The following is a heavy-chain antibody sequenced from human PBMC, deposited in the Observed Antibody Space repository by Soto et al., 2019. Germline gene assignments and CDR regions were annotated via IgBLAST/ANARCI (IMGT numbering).Heavy chain of an antibody. CDR3: VREAGDYDWYFDL. V-gene: IGHV1-18*01. Sequence: QVQLVQSGPEVKEPGASVKVSCKASGYTFTSRGIYWVRQAPGQGLEWMGWNSPHNGNTHYSQSLQARVTLTTDTSTSTAYMDLRSLRSDDTAVYYCVREAGDYDWYFDLWGRGTPVTVSS. CDR2: NSPHNGNT. D-gene: IGHD4-17*01. J-gene: IGHJ2*01. CDR1: GYTFTSRG.